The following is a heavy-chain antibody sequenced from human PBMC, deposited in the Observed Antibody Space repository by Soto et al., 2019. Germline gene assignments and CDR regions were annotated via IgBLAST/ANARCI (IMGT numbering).Heavy chain of an antibody. D-gene: IGHD4-4*01. Sequence: VQLVQSGAEVKKPGSSVKVSCKTSGGTFSSYAISWVRQAPGQGLEWMGGIIPIFGTANYAQKFQGRVPITAGDSTGTAYMELSTLRSEDTAVYYCARERAEVTPSNWFDPWGQGTLVTVSS. CDR2: IIPIFGTA. CDR1: GGTFSSYA. V-gene: IGHV1-69*01. J-gene: IGHJ5*02. CDR3: ARERAEVTPSNWFDP.